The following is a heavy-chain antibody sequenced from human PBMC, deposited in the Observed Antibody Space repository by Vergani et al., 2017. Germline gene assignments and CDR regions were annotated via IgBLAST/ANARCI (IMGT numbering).Heavy chain of an antibody. CDR3: ARDGGQYSWFQGVYGMDV. D-gene: IGHD1-26*01. J-gene: IGHJ6*02. V-gene: IGHV1-2*04. Sequence: QVQLVQSGAEVKKPGASVKVSCKASGYTFTGYYMHWVRQAPGQGLEWMGWINPNSGGTNYAQKCQGWVTMTRETSISTAYMELSRLRSDDTALYYCARDGGQYSWFQGVYGMDVWGQGTTVTVSS. CDR2: INPNSGGT. CDR1: GYTFTGYY.